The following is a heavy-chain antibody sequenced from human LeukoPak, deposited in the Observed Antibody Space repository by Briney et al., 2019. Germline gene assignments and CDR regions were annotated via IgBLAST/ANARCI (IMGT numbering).Heavy chain of an antibody. V-gene: IGHV4-39*01. D-gene: IGHD6-19*01. CDR3: GRQYSSGWPWFDP. Sequence: PSDTLSLTCTVSGGSISSGGYYWGWIRQPPGKGLEWIGSIYYSGSTYYNPSLKSRVTISVDTSKNQFSLKLTSVTAADAALYYCGRQYSSGWPWFDPWGQGTLVTVSS. J-gene: IGHJ5*02. CDR1: GGSISSGGYY. CDR2: IYYSGST.